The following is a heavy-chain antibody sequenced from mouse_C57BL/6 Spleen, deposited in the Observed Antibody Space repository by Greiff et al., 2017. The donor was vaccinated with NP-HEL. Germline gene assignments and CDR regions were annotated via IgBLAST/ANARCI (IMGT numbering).Heavy chain of an antibody. CDR1: GFSFSTSGMS. J-gene: IGHJ4*01. V-gene: IGHV8-12*01. CDR2: IYWDDDK. D-gene: IGHD2-14*01. Sequence: QVTLKVSGPGILQSSQSLSLSCSFSGFSFSTSGMSLSWLRPPSGMGLEWLAHIYWDDDKRHNPALKRRPTISKDTYRNHVLLMITSGDTADAATYYCARRHGYGRGAMDYWGQGTSVTVSS. CDR3: ARRHGYGRGAMDY.